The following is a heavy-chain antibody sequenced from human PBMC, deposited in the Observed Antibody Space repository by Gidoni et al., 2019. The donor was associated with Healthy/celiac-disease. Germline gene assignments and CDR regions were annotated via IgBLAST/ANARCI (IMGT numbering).Heavy chain of an antibody. V-gene: IGHV1-18*04. D-gene: IGHD1-26*01. CDR3: ARDSYNREWELLSYDY. J-gene: IGHJ4*02. Sequence: QVQLVQSGAEATKPGASVKVSCKASGYTFTSYGISWVRQAPGQGLEWMGWISAYNGNTNYAQKLQGRVTMTTDTSTSTAYMELRSLRSDDTAVYYCARDSYNREWELLSYDYWGQGTLVTVSS. CDR2: ISAYNGNT. CDR1: GYTFTSYG.